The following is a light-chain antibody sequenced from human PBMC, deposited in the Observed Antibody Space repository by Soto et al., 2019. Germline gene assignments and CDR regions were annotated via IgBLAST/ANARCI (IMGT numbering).Light chain of an antibody. V-gene: IGLV2-11*01. CDR1: SSDVGGYNY. CDR3: CSYAGSVTSV. Sequence: QSVLTQPRSVSGSPGQSVTISCTGTSSDVGGYNYVSWYQQHPGKAPKLMIYDVSKRPSGVPDRFSGFKSGNMASLTVSGLQAEDEADYYCCSYAGSVTSVFGGGTKVTVL. J-gene: IGLJ2*01. CDR2: DVS.